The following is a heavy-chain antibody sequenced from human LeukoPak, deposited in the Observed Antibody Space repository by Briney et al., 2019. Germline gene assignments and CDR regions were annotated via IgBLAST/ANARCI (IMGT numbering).Heavy chain of an antibody. CDR2: ISSSSYTI. Sequence: GGSLRLSCAASGFTFSSYEMNWVRQAPGKGLEWVSYISSSSYTIYYADSVKGRFTISRDNAKNSLYLQMNSLRAEDTAVYYCASEYSSGWYGRYFDYWGQGTLVTVSS. D-gene: IGHD6-19*01. CDR1: GFTFSSYE. CDR3: ASEYSSGWYGRYFDY. J-gene: IGHJ4*02. V-gene: IGHV3-48*01.